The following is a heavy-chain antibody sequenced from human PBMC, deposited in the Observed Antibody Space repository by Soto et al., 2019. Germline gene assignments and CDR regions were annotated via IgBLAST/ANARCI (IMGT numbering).Heavy chain of an antibody. CDR1: GFSLSTSGVG. CDR2: IYLDDDK. V-gene: IGHV2-5*02. Sequence: QITLKESGPTLVKPTQTLTLTCTFSGFSLSTSGVGVGWIRQPPGKALEWLALIYLDDDKRYSPSLKSRLTITKDTSKNQVVLTMTNMDPVDTATYYCAGGYCSGGSCAADFDYWGQGTLVTVSS. D-gene: IGHD2-15*01. J-gene: IGHJ4*02. CDR3: AGGYCSGGSCAADFDY.